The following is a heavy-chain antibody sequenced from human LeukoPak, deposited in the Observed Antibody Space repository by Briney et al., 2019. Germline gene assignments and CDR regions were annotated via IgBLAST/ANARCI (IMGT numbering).Heavy chain of an antibody. J-gene: IGHJ4*02. D-gene: IGHD5-24*01. CDR2: ISYDGSNN. CDR3: AREDWDGYNPDY. V-gene: IGHV3-30-3*01. CDR1: GFTFSSYA. Sequence: TGRSLRLSCAASGFTFSSYAMHWVRQAPGKGLEWVAVISYDGSNNHYADSVKGRFTISRDNSKNTLYLQMNSLRAEDTAVYYCAREDWDGYNPDYWGQGTLVTVSS.